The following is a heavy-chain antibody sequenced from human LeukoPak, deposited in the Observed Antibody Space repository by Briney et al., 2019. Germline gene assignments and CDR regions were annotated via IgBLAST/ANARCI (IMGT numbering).Heavy chain of an antibody. CDR2: IIPIFGTA. CDR3: ARRIVGATHFDY. J-gene: IGHJ4*02. Sequence: SVKVSCKASGYTFTTYKMHWVRQAPGQGLEWMGGIIPIFGTANYAQKFQDRVTITADESTSTAYMELSSLRSEDTAVYYCARRIVGATHFDYWGQGTLVTVSS. D-gene: IGHD1-26*01. CDR1: GYTFTTYK. V-gene: IGHV1-69*13.